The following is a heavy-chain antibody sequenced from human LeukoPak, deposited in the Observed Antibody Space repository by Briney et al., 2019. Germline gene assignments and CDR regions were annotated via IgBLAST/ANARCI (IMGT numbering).Heavy chain of an antibody. D-gene: IGHD3-22*01. CDR1: GFSFTSYN. V-gene: IGHV3-30*03. CDR2: ISYDGNIK. Sequence: GGSLRLSCAASGFSFTSYNFHWVRQAPGKGLQWLGFISYDGNIKYEDSVKGRFTISRDNSKNTLYLQMNSLRAEDTAVYYCAIDGEASSGSTPYYYYYYMDVWGKGTTVTVSS. J-gene: IGHJ6*03. CDR3: AIDGEASSGSTPYYYYYYMDV.